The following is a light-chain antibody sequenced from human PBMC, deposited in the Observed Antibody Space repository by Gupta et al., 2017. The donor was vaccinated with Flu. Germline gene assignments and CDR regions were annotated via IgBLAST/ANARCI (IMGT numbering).Light chain of an antibody. J-gene: IGLJ2*01. CDR1: NIGSKN. Sequence: SYELTQPLSVSVALGQTATITCGGNNIGSKNVHWYQQKPGQAPVLVIYRDSNRPSGIPERFSGSNSGNTATLTISRAQAGDEADYYCQVWDSSTAGVVFGGGTKLTVL. CDR3: QVWDSSTAGVV. V-gene: IGLV3-9*01. CDR2: RDS.